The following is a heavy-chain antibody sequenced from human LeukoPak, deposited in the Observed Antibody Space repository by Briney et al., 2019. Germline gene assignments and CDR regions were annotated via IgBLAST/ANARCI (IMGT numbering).Heavy chain of an antibody. Sequence: ASVKVSCKASGYTFTGYYMHWVRQAPGQGLEWMGGIIPIFGTANYAQKFQGRVTITTDESTSTAYMELSSLRSEDTAVYYCARGYNHPALGVWGQGTLVTVSS. CDR1: GYTFTGYY. D-gene: IGHD5-24*01. CDR2: IIPIFGTA. V-gene: IGHV1-69*05. J-gene: IGHJ4*02. CDR3: ARGYNHPALGV.